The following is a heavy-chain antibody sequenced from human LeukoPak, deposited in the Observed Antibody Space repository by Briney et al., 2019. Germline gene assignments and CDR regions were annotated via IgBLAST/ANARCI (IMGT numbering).Heavy chain of an antibody. V-gene: IGHV4-39*07. CDR1: GGSISSSSYY. D-gene: IGHD6-13*01. CDR3: ARDLSSWYYHYYYYMDV. J-gene: IGHJ6*03. Sequence: SETLSLTCTVSGGSISSSSYYWVWIRQPPVNGLEWIGSIYYSGSTYYNPSLKSRVTISVDTSKNQFSLKLSSVTAADTAVYYCARDLSSWYYHYYYYMDVWGKGTTATVSS. CDR2: IYYSGST.